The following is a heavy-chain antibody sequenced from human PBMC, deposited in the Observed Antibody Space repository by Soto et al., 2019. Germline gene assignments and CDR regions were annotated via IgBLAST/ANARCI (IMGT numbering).Heavy chain of an antibody. D-gene: IGHD3-10*01. CDR3: AKASGRVHYGMHV. V-gene: IGHV3-23*01. CDR1: GFPFSVFG. CDR2: IRGSGGGT. Sequence: PGGSLRLSCAASGFPFSVFGMNWGRQAPGKGLEWVSGIRGSGGGTYYADSVKGRFTISRDDSRNMLYLEMNTLRGEDTAVYYCAKASGRVHYGMHVWGQGTTVTVSS. J-gene: IGHJ6*02.